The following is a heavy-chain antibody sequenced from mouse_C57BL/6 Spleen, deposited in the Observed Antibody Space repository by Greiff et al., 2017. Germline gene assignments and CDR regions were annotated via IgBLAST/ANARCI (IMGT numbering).Heavy chain of an antibody. V-gene: IGHV5-17*01. CDR1: GFTFSDYG. CDR3: ARGNPYYGSSYDY. CDR2: ISSGSSTI. D-gene: IGHD1-1*01. J-gene: IGHJ2*01. Sequence: EVQLVESGGGLVKPGGSLKLSCAASGFTFSDYGMHWVRQAPEKGLEWVAYISSGSSTIYYADTVKGRFTISRDNAKNTLFLQMTSLRSEDTAMYYCARGNPYYGSSYDYWGQGTTLTVSS.